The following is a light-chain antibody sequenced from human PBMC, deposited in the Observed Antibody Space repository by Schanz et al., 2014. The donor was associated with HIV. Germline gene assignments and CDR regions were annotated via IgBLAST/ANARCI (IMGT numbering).Light chain of an antibody. CDR1: SSDVGDYDY. V-gene: IGLV2-11*01. CDR3: CSYTTTSTYV. Sequence: QSVLTQPRSVSGSPGQSVTISCTGTSSDVGDYDYVSWYQQHPGKAPKLMIYEVSKRPSGVPDRFSGSRSGNTASLTISGLQADDEADYYCCSYTTTSTYVFGAGTKLTVL. CDR2: EVS. J-gene: IGLJ1*01.